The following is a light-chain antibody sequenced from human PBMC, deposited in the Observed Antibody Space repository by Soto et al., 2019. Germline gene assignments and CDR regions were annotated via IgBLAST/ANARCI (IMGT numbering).Light chain of an antibody. V-gene: IGKV1-9*01. CDR1: QGISSS. CDR3: QQFHTYPRT. J-gene: IGKJ1*01. CDR2: AAS. Sequence: DIQLTQSPSFLSASLGYRVTLTCRASQGISSSLAWYQQKPGKAPKLLIFAASILQSGVPSRFSGSGSGTEFTLTISSLQPEDFAIYCCQQFHTYPRTFGQGTKVDIK.